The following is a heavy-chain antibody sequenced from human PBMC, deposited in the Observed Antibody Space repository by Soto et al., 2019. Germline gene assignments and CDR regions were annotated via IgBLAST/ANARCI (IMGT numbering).Heavy chain of an antibody. J-gene: IGHJ5*02. D-gene: IGHD1-26*01. CDR3: ATQEVGGSYVYTFDP. CDR1: GGSISSSSYY. CDR2: IYYSGST. Sequence: SETLSLTCTVSGGSISSSSYYWGWIRQPPGKGLEWIGSIYYSGSTYYNPSLKNRVNISVDTSKKHFSLKQSTVTAADTAVYYCATQEVGGSYVYTFDPWGQGTLVT. V-gene: IGHV4-39*02.